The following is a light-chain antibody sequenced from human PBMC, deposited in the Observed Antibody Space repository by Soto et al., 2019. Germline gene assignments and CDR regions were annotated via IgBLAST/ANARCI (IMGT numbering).Light chain of an antibody. CDR1: QSVLHTSNSRNY. CDR2: WAS. CDR3: QQYYTIPFP. Sequence: DIVMTQSPDSLAVSLGERVTINCKSSQSVLHTSNSRNYLAWYQQKPGQPPKLLIYWASTRESGVPDRFSGSVSGTDFTLTISSLQAEYVAVYYCQQYYTIPFPFGPGTKVDIK. J-gene: IGKJ3*01. V-gene: IGKV4-1*01.